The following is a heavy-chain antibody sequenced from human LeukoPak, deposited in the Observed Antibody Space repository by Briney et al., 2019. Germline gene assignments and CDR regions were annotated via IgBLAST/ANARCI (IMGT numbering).Heavy chain of an antibody. J-gene: IGHJ4*02. CDR2: IRYDGSNK. V-gene: IGHV3-30*02. Sequence: PGGSLRLSCAASGFTFSSYGMHWGRQAPGKGLEWVAFIRYDGSNKYYADSVKGRFTISRDNSKNTLYLQMNSLRAEDTAVYYCAKGIGIAAASTGEYWGQGTLVTVSS. D-gene: IGHD6-13*01. CDR1: GFTFSSYG. CDR3: AKGIGIAAASTGEY.